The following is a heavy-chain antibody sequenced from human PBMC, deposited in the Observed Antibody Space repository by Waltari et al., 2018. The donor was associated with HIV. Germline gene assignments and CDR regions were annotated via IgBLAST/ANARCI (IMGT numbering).Heavy chain of an antibody. CDR3: ARGTYFSYFED. CDR1: GVSMKNYY. V-gene: IGHV4-59*01. CDR2: IYYSGTT. Sequence: QVQLQESGPGLVKPAETLSLTCIVSGVSMKNYYWNWIRQPPGKGLEWIGYIYYSGTTNYNPSLKSRVTISLDMSENHCSLKLTSVTAADTSVYFCARGTYFSYFEDWGQGALVTVSS. D-gene: IGHD2-8*01. J-gene: IGHJ4*02.